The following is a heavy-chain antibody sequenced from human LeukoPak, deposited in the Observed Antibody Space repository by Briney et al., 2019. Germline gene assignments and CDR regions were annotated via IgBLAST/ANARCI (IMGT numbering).Heavy chain of an antibody. J-gene: IGHJ4*02. Sequence: PGGSMRLSCAASGFIFTDYWMHWVRQAPGKELVWVARIRGDGRATTYADSVKGRFTISRDNSKNTLYLQMNSLRAEDTAVYYCARDLGYGDYYFDYWGQGTLVTVSS. CDR1: GFIFTDYW. V-gene: IGHV3-74*03. CDR2: IRGDGRAT. CDR3: ARDLGYGDYYFDY. D-gene: IGHD4-17*01.